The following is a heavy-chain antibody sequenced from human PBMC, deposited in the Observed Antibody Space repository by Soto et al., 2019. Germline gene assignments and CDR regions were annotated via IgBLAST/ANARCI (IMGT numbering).Heavy chain of an antibody. J-gene: IGHJ4*02. V-gene: IGHV1-18*01. CDR3: ARAPGGVVVIPFAY. CDR2: ISAYNGNT. D-gene: IGHD3-22*01. Sequence: GASVKVSCKASGYTFTSYGISWVRQAPGQGLEGMGWISAYNGNTNYAQKLQGRVTMTTDTSTSTAYMELRSLRSDDTAVYYCARAPGGVVVIPFAYWGQGTLVTVSS. CDR1: GYTFTSYG.